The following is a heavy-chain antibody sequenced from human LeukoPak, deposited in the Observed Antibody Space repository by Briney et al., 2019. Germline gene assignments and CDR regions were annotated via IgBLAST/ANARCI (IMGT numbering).Heavy chain of an antibody. J-gene: IGHJ4*02. CDR2: INHSGST. CDR3: ASTGARYYYDSSGPRPLGY. V-gene: IGHV4-34*01. Sequence: SETLSLTCAVYGGSFSGYYWSWIRQPPGKGLEWIGEINHSGSTNYNPSLKSRVTISVDTSKNQSSLKLSSVTAADTAVYYCASTGARYYYDSSGPRPLGYWGQGTLVTVSS. D-gene: IGHD3-22*01. CDR1: GGSFSGYY.